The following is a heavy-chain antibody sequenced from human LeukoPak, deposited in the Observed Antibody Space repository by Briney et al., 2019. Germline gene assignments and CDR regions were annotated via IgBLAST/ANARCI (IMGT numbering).Heavy chain of an antibody. Sequence: PSETLSLTCAVYGGSLSGNFWSWIRQPPGEGLEWIGEISHSGSTNYSPSLKSRLTISVDTSKNQFSLRLSSVTAADTAVYYCARGHTLGGYYKQKYYYYGMDVWAKGPRSPSP. D-gene: IGHD3-9*01. J-gene: IGHJ6*02. CDR3: ARGHTLGGYYKQKYYYYGMDV. V-gene: IGHV4-34*01. CDR2: ISHSGST. CDR1: GGSLSGNF.